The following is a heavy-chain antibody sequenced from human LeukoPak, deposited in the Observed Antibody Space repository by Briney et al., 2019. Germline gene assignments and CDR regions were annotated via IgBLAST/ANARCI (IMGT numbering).Heavy chain of an antibody. V-gene: IGHV3-53*01. CDR1: GFTVSSKY. D-gene: IGHD2-2*01. CDR3: ARGCSSTSCYGFDY. CDR2: IYSGGST. J-gene: IGHJ4*02. Sequence: GGSLRLSCAASGFTVSSKYMSWVRQAPGKGLEWASVIYSGGSTYYADSVKGRSTISRDNSKNTLYLQMNSLRAEDTAVYYCARGCSSTSCYGFDYWGQGTLVTVSS.